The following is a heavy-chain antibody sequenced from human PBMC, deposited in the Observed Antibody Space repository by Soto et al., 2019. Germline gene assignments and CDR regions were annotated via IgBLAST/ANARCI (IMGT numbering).Heavy chain of an antibody. D-gene: IGHD5-18*01. CDR1: GGSISSAYYY. CDR2: IYYSGNT. Sequence: KTSETLSLTCSVSGGSISSAYYYWSWIRQPPGKGLEWIGNIYYSGNTYYNPSLKSRLIISIDTSKNQFSLKVGSVTAADTAVYYCARHKRQRGYSYGYYYYYGMDVWGQGTTVTVSS. J-gene: IGHJ6*02. V-gene: IGHV4-30-4*01. CDR3: ARHKRQRGYSYGYYYYYGMDV.